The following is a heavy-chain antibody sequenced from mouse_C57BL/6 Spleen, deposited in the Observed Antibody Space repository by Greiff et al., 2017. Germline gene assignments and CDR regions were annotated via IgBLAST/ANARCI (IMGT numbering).Heavy chain of an antibody. Sequence: VQLQQSGPELVKPGASVKISCKASGYSFTGYYMNWVKQSPEKSLEWIGEINPSTGGTTYNQKFKAKATLTVDKSSSTAYMQLKSLTSEDSAVYYCARGGAYYSNYAWFAYWGQGTLVTVSA. CDR3: ARGGAYYSNYAWFAY. D-gene: IGHD2-5*01. J-gene: IGHJ3*01. CDR2: INPSTGGT. V-gene: IGHV1-42*01. CDR1: GYSFTGYY.